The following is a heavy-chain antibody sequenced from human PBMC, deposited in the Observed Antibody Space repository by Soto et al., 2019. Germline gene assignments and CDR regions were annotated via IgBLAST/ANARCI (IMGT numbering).Heavy chain of an antibody. CDR2: IWYDGSNK. Sequence: PGVSLRLSFAASGFTFSSYGMHWVRQAPGKGLEWVAVIWYDGSNKYYADSVKGRFTISRDNSKNTLYLQMNSLRAEDTAVYYCARDSIAAAGPAVVDVWGQGTTVTVSS. D-gene: IGHD6-13*01. V-gene: IGHV3-33*01. CDR1: GFTFSSYG. CDR3: ARDSIAAAGPAVVDV. J-gene: IGHJ6*02.